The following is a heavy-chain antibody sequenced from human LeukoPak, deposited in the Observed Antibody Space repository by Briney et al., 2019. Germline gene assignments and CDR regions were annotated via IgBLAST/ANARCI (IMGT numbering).Heavy chain of an antibody. CDR1: GFTFSSYG. J-gene: IGHJ4*02. D-gene: IGHD1-26*01. V-gene: IGHV3-33*01. CDR3: ARDRIVGATGYDY. CDR2: IWYDGSNK. Sequence: GGSLRLSCAAPGFTFSSYGMHWVRQAPGKGLEWVAVIWYDGSNKYYADSVKGRFTISRDNSKNTLYLQMNSLRAEDTAVYYCARDRIVGATGYDYWGQGTLVTVSS.